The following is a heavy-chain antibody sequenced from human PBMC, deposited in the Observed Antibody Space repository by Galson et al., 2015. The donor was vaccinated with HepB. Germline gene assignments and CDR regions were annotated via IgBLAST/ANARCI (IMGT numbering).Heavy chain of an antibody. V-gene: IGHV1-69*13. J-gene: IGHJ5*02. D-gene: IGHD3-10*01. CDR3: ARDEAGFGEFRQDNWFDP. Sequence: SVKVSCKASGGTFSSYAISWVRQAPGQGLEWMGGIIPIFGTANYAQKFQGRVTITADESTSTAYMELSSLRSEDTAVYYCARDEAGFGEFRQDNWFDPWGQGTLVTVSS. CDR1: GGTFSSYA. CDR2: IIPIFGTA.